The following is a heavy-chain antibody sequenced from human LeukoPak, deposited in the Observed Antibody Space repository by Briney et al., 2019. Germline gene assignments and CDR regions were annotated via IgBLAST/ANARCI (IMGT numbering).Heavy chain of an antibody. CDR1: GGTFNSYA. Sequence: SVKVSCKASGGTFNSYAISWVRQAPGQGLEWMGGIIPIFGTANYAQKFQGRVTITADESTSTAYMELSSLRSEDTAVYYCARNLGYCSSTSCYLGYWGQGTLVTVSS. D-gene: IGHD2-2*01. V-gene: IGHV1-69*01. CDR3: ARNLGYCSSTSCYLGY. J-gene: IGHJ4*02. CDR2: IIPIFGTA.